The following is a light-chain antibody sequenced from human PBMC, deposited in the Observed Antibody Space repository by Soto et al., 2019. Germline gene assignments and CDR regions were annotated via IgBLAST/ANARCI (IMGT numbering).Light chain of an antibody. V-gene: IGKV1-5*01. CDR2: DAS. J-gene: IGKJ1*01. Sequence: IEMTQSPSTLSAAVGGGVAITCRASESISRCLAWYQQKPGEAPKLLIYDASALPRGVPSRFSGSGSGTKFTLTIASLQPDDFATYYCQQYETFSGTFGPGTKVDNK. CDR1: ESISRC. CDR3: QQYETFSGT.